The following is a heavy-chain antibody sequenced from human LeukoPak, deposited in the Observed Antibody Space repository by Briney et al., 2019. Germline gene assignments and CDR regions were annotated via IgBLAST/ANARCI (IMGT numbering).Heavy chain of an antibody. CDR3: AREIETDYSSGWYMDV. Sequence: GGSLRLSCAASGFTVSRSYMSWIRQAPGKGLEWVSIIYSGGKTNYADSVKGRFSISRDNSKNTLYLQMNSLRAEDTAVYYCAREIETDYSSGWYMDVWGKETTVTVSS. V-gene: IGHV3-53*01. CDR2: IYSGGKT. J-gene: IGHJ6*03. D-gene: IGHD6-25*01. CDR1: GFTVSRSY.